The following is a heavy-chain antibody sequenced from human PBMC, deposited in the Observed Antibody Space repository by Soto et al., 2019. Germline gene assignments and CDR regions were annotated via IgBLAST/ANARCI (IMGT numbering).Heavy chain of an antibody. CDR1: GYSFTSYW. J-gene: IGHJ5*02. CDR3: ASGPYCSGGSCYSTRNWFDP. Sequence: PGESLKISCKGSGYSFTSYWIGWVRQMPGKGLEWMGIIYPGDSDTRYSPSFQGQVTISADKSISTAYRQWSSLKASDTAMYYCASGPYCSGGSCYSTRNWFDPWGQGTLVTVSS. D-gene: IGHD2-15*01. V-gene: IGHV5-51*01. CDR2: IYPGDSDT.